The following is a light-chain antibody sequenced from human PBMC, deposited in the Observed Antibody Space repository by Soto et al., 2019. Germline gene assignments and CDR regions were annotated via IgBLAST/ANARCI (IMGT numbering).Light chain of an antibody. Sequence: QSALTQPRSVSGSPGQSVTISCTGTNSDVGRYNFVSWYQQLPGKAPKLLISAVSQRPSGVPDRFSGSKSGNTASLTISGLQADDEADYFCYSYTASDIWVFGGGTKL. CDR2: AVS. CDR1: NSDVGRYNF. V-gene: IGLV2-11*01. CDR3: YSYTASDIWV. J-gene: IGLJ3*02.